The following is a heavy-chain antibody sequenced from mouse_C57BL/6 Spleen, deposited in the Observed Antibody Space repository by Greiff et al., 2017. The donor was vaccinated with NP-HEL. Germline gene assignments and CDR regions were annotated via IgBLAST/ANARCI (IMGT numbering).Heavy chain of an antibody. CDR2: IHPNSGST. D-gene: IGHD1-3*01. Sequence: QVQLKQPGAELVKPGASVKLSCKASGYTFTSYWMHWVKQRPGQGLEWIGMIHPNSGSTNYNPNFKSKATLTVDNSSSTAYMQLSSLTSEDSAVYYEKGPSHRSSNKIAYWGQG. CDR1: GYTFTSYW. J-gene: IGHJ3*01. V-gene: IGHV1-64*01. CDR3: KGPSHRSSNKIAY.